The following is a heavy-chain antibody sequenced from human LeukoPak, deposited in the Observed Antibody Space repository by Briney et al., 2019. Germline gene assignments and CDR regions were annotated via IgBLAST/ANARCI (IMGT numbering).Heavy chain of an antibody. Sequence: GGSLRLSCAASGFTFSSYGMHWVRQAPDKGLEWVAVIWYDGSNKYYADSVKGRFTISRDNSKNTLYLQMNSLRAEDTAVYYCARDLRYFDWYYYYYYGMDAWGKGTTVTVSS. CDR1: GFTFSSYG. D-gene: IGHD3-9*01. CDR2: IWYDGSNK. CDR3: ARDLRYFDWYYYYYYGMDA. J-gene: IGHJ6*04. V-gene: IGHV3-33*01.